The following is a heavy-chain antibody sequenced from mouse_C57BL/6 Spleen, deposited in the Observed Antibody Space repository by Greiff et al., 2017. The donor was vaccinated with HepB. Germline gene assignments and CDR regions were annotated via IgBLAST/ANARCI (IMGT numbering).Heavy chain of an antibody. CDR1: GYTFTDYE. CDR3: TRGIYYDYDGYFDV. V-gene: IGHV1-15*01. J-gene: IGHJ1*03. D-gene: IGHD2-4*01. Sequence: QVQLQQSGAELVRPGASVTLSCKASGYTFTDYEMHWVKQTPVHGLEWIGAIDPETGGTAYNQKFKGTAILTADKSSSTAYMELRSLTSEDSAVYYCTRGIYYDYDGYFDVWGTGTTVTVSS. CDR2: IDPETGGT.